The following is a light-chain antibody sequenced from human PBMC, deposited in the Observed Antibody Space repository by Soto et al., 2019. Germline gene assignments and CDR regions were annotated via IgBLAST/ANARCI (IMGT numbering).Light chain of an antibody. J-gene: IGLJ2*01. V-gene: IGLV2-8*01. CDR2: EVS. CDR1: SSDVGANDY. Sequence: QSVLTQPPSASGSPGQSVIISCTGTSSDVGANDYVSWYQQHPGKAPKIMIYEVSKRPSGVPDRFSGSKSGNTASLTVSGLQAEDEADYYCSTYVGSKIIFGGGTQLTVL. CDR3: STYVGSKII.